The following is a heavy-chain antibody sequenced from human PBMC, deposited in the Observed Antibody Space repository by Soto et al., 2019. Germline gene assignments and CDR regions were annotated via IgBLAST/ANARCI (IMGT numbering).Heavy chain of an antibody. CDR1: ERTFINYA. Sequence: SMKVSCKASERTFINYAISCVRQAPGQGLEWMGGIIPIFGTANYAQKFQGRVTITADESTSTAYMELSSLRSEDTAVYYCARGVRGSYGTDYWGQGTLVTVSS. CDR3: ARGVRGSYGTDY. CDR2: IIPIFGTA. D-gene: IGHD1-26*01. J-gene: IGHJ4*02. V-gene: IGHV1-69*13.